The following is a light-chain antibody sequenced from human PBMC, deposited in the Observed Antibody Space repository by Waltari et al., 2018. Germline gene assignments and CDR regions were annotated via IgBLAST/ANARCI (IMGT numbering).Light chain of an antibody. CDR3: QHYDGVPPWT. CDR2: ATS. V-gene: IGKV1-9*01. Sequence: TQLTQSPSSLSASVGDRVTIPCRASQVILGYLAWYQQRPGKAPKFLIYATSTLRSGVPSRFSGSGSGTDFVFTISRLQPEDIATYYCQHYDGVPPWTFGQGTRVDFK. J-gene: IGKJ1*01. CDR1: QVILGY.